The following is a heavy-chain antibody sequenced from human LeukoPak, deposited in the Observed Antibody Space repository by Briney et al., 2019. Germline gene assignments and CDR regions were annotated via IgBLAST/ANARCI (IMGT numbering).Heavy chain of an antibody. CDR1: GFSFSSYW. CDR3: ARGLQSDY. V-gene: IGHV3-30*02. Sequence: GGSLRLSCAASGFSFSSYWMHWVRQAPGKGLEWVAFIRNDGSNKYYVNSVKGRFTISRDNSKNTLYLQMNSLRAEDTAVYYCARGLQSDYWGQGTLVTVSS. D-gene: IGHD5-24*01. CDR2: IRNDGSNK. J-gene: IGHJ4*02.